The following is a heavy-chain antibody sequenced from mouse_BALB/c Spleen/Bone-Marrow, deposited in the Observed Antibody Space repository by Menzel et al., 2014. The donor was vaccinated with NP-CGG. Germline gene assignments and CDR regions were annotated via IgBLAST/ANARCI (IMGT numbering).Heavy chain of an antibody. D-gene: IGHD2-3*01. J-gene: IGHJ3*01. CDR3: ARDRGWLLRFAY. V-gene: IGHV5-6-3*01. CDR2: INSNGGST. Sequence: EVKLMESGGGLVQPGGSLKLSCAASGFTFSSYGMSWVRQTPDKRLELVATINSNGGSTYYPDSVKGRFTISRDNAKNTLYLRMSSLKSEDTAMYYCARDRGWLLRFAYWGQGTLVTVSA. CDR1: GFTFSSYG.